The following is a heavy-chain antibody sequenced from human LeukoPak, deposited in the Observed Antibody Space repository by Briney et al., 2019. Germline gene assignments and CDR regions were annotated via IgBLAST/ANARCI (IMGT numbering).Heavy chain of an antibody. J-gene: IGHJ4*02. Sequence: SETLSLTCTVSGGSISSYYWSWIRQPPGKGLEWIGYIYYSGSTNYNPSLKSRVTISVDTSKNQFSLKLSSVTAADTAVYHCARQSGYTYGPIDYWGQGTLVTVSS. CDR1: GGSISSYY. CDR2: IYYSGST. D-gene: IGHD5-18*01. V-gene: IGHV4-59*08. CDR3: ARQSGYTYGPIDY.